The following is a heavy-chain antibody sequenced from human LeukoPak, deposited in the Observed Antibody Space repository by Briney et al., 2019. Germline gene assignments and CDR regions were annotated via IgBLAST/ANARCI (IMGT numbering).Heavy chain of an antibody. CDR2: IYYSGST. Sequence: SETLSLTCTVSGGSISSSSYYWGWIRQPPGKGLEWIGSIYYSGSTYYNPSLKSRVTISVDTSKNQFSLKLSSVTAADTAVYYCASNMVRGRAGDYWGQGTLVTVSS. J-gene: IGHJ4*02. V-gene: IGHV4-39*07. D-gene: IGHD3-10*01. CDR3: ASNMVRGRAGDY. CDR1: GGSISSSSYY.